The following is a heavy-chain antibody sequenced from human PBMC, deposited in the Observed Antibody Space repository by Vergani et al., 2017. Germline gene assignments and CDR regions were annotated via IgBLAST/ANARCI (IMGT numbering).Heavy chain of an antibody. CDR3: ARQRGLERFVDY. CDR1: GGSISSSSYY. J-gene: IGHJ4*02. V-gene: IGHV4-39*01. Sequence: QLQLQESGPGLVKPSETLSLTCTVSGGSISSSSYYWGWIRQPPGKGLEWIGSIYYSGSTYYNPSLKSRVTISVDTSKNQFSLKLSSVTAADTAVYYCARQRGLERFVDYWGQGTLVTVSS. CDR2: IYYSGST. D-gene: IGHD1-1*01.